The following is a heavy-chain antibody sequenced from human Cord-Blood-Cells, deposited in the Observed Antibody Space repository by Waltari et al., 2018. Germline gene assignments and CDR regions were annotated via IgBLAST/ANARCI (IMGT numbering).Heavy chain of an antibody. V-gene: IGHV4-59*01. D-gene: IGHD3-3*01. CDR1: GGSISSYY. Sequence: QVQLQESGPGLVKPSETLSLTCTVSGGSISSYYWTWIRQPPGKGLEWIGYIYYSGSTNYNPSLKSRVTISVDTSKNQFSLKLSSVTAADTAVYYCARSDFWSGYRLDYWGQGTLVTVSS. CDR2: IYYSGST. J-gene: IGHJ4*02. CDR3: ARSDFWSGYRLDY.